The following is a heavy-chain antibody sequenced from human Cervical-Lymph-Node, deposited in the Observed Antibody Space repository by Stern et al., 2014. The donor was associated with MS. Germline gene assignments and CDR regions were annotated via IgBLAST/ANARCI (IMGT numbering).Heavy chain of an antibody. J-gene: IGHJ6*02. D-gene: IGHD5-24*01. V-gene: IGHV3-21*01. CDR2: IRSSRGYI. CDR1: GFTFSTYS. Sequence: EEQLVETGGGLVKPGGSLRLSCAASGFTFSTYSMNWVRQAPGKGLEWVSSIRSSRGYIYYADSLTSRFTISRANDTHTLKMYKNSLRAEDTAVYYCAGADGRYYYYYGMDVWVQGTTVTVSS. CDR3: AGADGRYYYYYGMDV.